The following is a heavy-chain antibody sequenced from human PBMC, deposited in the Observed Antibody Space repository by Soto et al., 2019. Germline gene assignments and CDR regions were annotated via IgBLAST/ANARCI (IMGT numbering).Heavy chain of an antibody. D-gene: IGHD6-13*01. Sequence: SGPTLVNPTQTLTLTCTFSGFSLSTSGVGVGWIRQPPGKALEWLALIYWNDDKRYSPSLKSRLTITKDTSKNQVVLTMTNMDPVDTATYYCAHSRFIIAAAGPFFLDVWGQGTTVTVSS. J-gene: IGHJ6*02. V-gene: IGHV2-5*01. CDR2: IYWNDDK. CDR3: AHSRFIIAAAGPFFLDV. CDR1: GFSLSTSGVG.